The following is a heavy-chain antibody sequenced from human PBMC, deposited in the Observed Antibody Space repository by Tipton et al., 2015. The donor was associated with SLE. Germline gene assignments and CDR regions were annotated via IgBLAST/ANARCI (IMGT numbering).Heavy chain of an antibody. J-gene: IGHJ6*02. D-gene: IGHD3-10*01. CDR1: GFTFNTYA. V-gene: IGHV3-23*01. CDR3: ASSGSPAYGDPTEYYYYGMDV. CDR2: ISGGGGRT. Sequence: SLRLSCAASGFTFNTYAMTWVRQPPGRGLEWVSTISGGGGRTHYADSVKGRFTISRDNSKNTLYLQMNSLRPEDTAVYYCASSGSPAYGDPTEYYYYGMDVWGQGTTVTVSS.